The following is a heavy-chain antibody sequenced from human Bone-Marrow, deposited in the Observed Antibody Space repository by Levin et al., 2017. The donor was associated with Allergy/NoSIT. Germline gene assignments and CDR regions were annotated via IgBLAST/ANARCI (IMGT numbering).Heavy chain of an antibody. D-gene: IGHD4-23*01. CDR1: GFTFSAYD. CDR3: ARIKAYGGVGAFYM. J-gene: IGHJ3*02. V-gene: IGHV3-13*01. Sequence: GGSLRLSCVGSGFTFSAYDMYWVRQTAEKGLEWVSVIGTTDDRYYPASVRGRFITSREDAKNSLYLQMNSLTEGDTAVDYCARIKAYGGVGAFYMWGQGTMVTVSS. CDR2: IGTTDDR.